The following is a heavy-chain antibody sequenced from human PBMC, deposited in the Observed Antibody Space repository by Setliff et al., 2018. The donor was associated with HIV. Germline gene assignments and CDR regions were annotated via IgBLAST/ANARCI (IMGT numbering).Heavy chain of an antibody. CDR3: ARVPVAGANWFDP. CDR2: VSQSGST. J-gene: IGHJ5*02. V-gene: IGHV4-39*01. CDR1: GVSINRTDHY. D-gene: IGHD2-21*01. Sequence: SETLSLICSVSGVSINRTDHYWGWIRQSPGKRLEWIGSVSQSGSTYYNPSLKSRITISVDRSKNLFSLKLISVTAADQGVYYCARVPVAGANWFDPWGLRLSWSPSPQ.